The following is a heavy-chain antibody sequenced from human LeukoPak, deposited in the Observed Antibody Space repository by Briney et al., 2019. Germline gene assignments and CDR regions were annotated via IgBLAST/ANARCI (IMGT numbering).Heavy chain of an antibody. CDR1: GFTFSSYA. J-gene: IGHJ5*02. CDR3: AKEMGDYDFWSGSSVWFDP. V-gene: IGHV3-23*01. CDR2: ISGSGGST. D-gene: IGHD3-3*01. Sequence: GGSLRLSCAASGFTFSSYAMSWVRQAPGKGLEWVSAISGSGGSTYYADSVKGWFTISRDNPKNTLYLQMNSLRAEDTAVYYCAKEMGDYDFWSGSSVWFDPWGQGTLVTVSS.